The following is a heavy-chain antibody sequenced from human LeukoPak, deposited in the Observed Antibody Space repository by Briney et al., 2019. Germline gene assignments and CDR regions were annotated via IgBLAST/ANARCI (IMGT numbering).Heavy chain of an antibody. CDR3: ARSDSGWIDF. D-gene: IGHD6-19*01. J-gene: IGHJ4*02. CDR1: GDSVSSNSAA. CDR2: TYYRSKWYN. Sequence: QTLSLTCAISGDSVSSNSAAWNCTRQSPSRGLEWLGRTYYRSKWYNDYAVSVKGRITVNPDTSKNQFSLQLNSVTPEDTAVYYCARSDSGWIDFWGQGTLVTVSS. V-gene: IGHV6-1*01.